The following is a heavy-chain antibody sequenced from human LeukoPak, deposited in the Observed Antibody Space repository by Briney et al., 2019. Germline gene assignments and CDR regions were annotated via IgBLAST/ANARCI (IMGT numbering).Heavy chain of an antibody. J-gene: IGHJ4*02. CDR1: GFTFSSYG. Sequence: GVSLRLSCAASGFTFSSYGMHWVRQAPGKGLVWVSRIASDGSSTTYADSVKGRFSISRDNAKNTLYLQMNSLRVEDTAVYYCARGRPHGNDYWGQGTLVTVSS. CDR2: IASDGSST. CDR3: ARGRPHGNDY. V-gene: IGHV3-74*01. D-gene: IGHD4-23*01.